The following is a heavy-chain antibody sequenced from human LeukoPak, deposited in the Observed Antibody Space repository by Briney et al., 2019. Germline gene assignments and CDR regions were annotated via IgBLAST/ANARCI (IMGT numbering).Heavy chain of an antibody. CDR3: ARGPRFGELLWHWFDP. CDR1: GHSLSSGHY. Sequence: SETLSLTCTVSGHSLSSGHYWGYSRQPPGKGLGCVGSMYHSGSTSYNPPLKSRVTISDDTSKNQFSLKLRSVTAADTAVYYCARGPRFGELLWHWFDPWGQGTLVTVSS. D-gene: IGHD3-10*01. V-gene: IGHV4-38-2*02. J-gene: IGHJ5*02. CDR2: MYHSGST.